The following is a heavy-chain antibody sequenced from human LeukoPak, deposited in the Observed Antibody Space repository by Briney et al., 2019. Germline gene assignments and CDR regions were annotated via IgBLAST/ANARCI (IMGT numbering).Heavy chain of an antibody. CDR1: GGSFSGYY. Sequence: PSETLSLTCPVYGGSFSGYYWSWIRQPPGKGLEWIGEINHSGSTNYNPSLKSRVTISVDTSKNQFSLKLSSVTAADTAVYYCARGTSGNPYSSSWSRSRKDHTFDYWGQGTLVTVSS. CDR3: ARGTSGNPYSSSWSRSRKDHTFDY. CDR2: INHSGST. D-gene: IGHD6-13*01. J-gene: IGHJ4*02. V-gene: IGHV4-34*01.